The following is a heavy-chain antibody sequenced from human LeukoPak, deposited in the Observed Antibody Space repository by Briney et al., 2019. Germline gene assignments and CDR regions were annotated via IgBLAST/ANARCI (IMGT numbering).Heavy chain of an antibody. CDR2: ISGSGGST. J-gene: IGHJ4*02. CDR3: AKVVGASRDVDY. CDR1: GFTFSSYA. V-gene: IGHV3-23*01. Sequence: TGGSLRLSCAASGFTFSSYAMSWVRQAPGKGLEWVSAISGSGGSTYYADSVKGRFTISRVNSKNTPYLQMNSLRAEDTAVYYCAKVVGASRDVDYWGQGTLVTVSS. D-gene: IGHD1-26*01.